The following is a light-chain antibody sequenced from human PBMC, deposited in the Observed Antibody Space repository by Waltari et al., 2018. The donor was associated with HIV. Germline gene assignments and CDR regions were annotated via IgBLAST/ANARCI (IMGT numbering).Light chain of an antibody. Sequence: QSALTQPRSVSGSPGQSVTISCTGTSSDVGGYHYVSWYQQHPGKAPKLMIYDVSKRPSGVPDRFSGSKSSNTASLTISGLQAEDEADYYCCSYAGSYSVVFGGGTKLTVL. CDR2: DVS. CDR3: CSYAGSYSVV. V-gene: IGLV2-11*01. CDR1: SSDVGGYHY. J-gene: IGLJ2*01.